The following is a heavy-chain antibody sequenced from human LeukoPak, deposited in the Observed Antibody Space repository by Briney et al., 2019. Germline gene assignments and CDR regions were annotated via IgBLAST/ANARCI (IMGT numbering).Heavy chain of an antibody. CDR2: ISWNSGSI. Sequence: SLRLSCAASGFTFDDYAMHWVRQAPGKGLEWVSGISWNSGSIGYADSVKGRFTISRDNAKNSLYLQMNSLRAEDTALYYCAKGGYSSSWYQAYYFDYWGQETLVTVSS. CDR3: AKGGYSSSWYQAYYFDY. J-gene: IGHJ4*02. D-gene: IGHD6-13*01. V-gene: IGHV3-9*01. CDR1: GFTFDDYA.